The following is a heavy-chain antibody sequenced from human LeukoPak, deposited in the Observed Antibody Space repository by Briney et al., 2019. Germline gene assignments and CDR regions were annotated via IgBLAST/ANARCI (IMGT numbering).Heavy chain of an antibody. Sequence: ASVKVSCKASGYTFTSYDINWVRQATGQALEWMGWLNPNSGNTGYAQKFQGRVTITADESTSTAYMELSSLRSEDTAVYYCARGDGSYYPNYYYGMDVWGQGTTVTVSS. D-gene: IGHD1-26*01. CDR3: ARGDGSYYPNYYYGMDV. CDR1: GYTFTSYD. V-gene: IGHV1-8*01. CDR2: LNPNSGNT. J-gene: IGHJ6*02.